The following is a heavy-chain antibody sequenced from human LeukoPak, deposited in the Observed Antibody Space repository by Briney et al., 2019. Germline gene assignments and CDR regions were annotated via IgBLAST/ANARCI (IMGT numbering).Heavy chain of an antibody. V-gene: IGHV4-30-2*01. CDR1: GGSISSGGYS. J-gene: IGHJ4*02. CDR3: ARGSYDSSGYLAGYFDY. Sequence: SQTLSLTCAVSGGSISSGGYSWSWIRQPPGTGLEWIGYIYHSGSTYYNPSLKSRVTISVDRSKNQFSLKLSSVTAADTAVYYCARGSYDSSGYLAGYFDYWGQGTLVTVPS. D-gene: IGHD3-22*01. CDR2: IYHSGST.